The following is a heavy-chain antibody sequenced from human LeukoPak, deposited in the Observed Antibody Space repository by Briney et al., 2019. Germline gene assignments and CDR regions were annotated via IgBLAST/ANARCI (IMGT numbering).Heavy chain of an antibody. CDR2: IKQDGSET. J-gene: IGHJ3*02. D-gene: IGHD3-10*02. Sequence: GGSLRLSCAASGFSFIDYWMTWVRQAPGKGLEWVGNIKQDGSETYYVDSVKGRFTISRDNAKNSLYLQMNSLRAEDTAVYYCASDREWMFGEYEDAFDIWGQGTMVTVSS. CDR3: ASDREWMFGEYEDAFDI. V-gene: IGHV3-7*01. CDR1: GFSFIDYW.